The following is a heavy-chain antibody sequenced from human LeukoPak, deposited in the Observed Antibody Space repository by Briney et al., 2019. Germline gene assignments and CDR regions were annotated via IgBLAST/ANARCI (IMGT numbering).Heavy chain of an antibody. V-gene: IGHV3-21*01. CDR2: ISSSSSYI. CDR1: GFTFSSYS. J-gene: IGHJ6*02. D-gene: IGHD3-10*01. CDR3: ARDALGIRGVLVYYYGMDV. Sequence: GGSLRLSCAASGFTFSSYSMNWVRQAPGKGLEWVSSISSSSSYIYYADSVKGRFTISRDNAKNSLYLQMNSLRAEDTAVYYCARDALGIRGVLVYYYGMDVWGQGTTVTVSS.